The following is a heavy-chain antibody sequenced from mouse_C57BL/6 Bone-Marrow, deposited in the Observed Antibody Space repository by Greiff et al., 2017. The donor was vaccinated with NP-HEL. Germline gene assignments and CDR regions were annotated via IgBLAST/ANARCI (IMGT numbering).Heavy chain of an antibody. CDR2: INPSTGGT. J-gene: IGHJ3*01. Sequence: VQLQQSGPELVKPGASVKISCKASGYSFTGYYMHWVKQSSEKSLEWLGEINPSTGGTSYNQKFKGKATLTVDKSSSTAYMQLKSLTSEDSAVYYCARRGGAYWGQGTLVTVSA. V-gene: IGHV1-43*01. CDR3: ARRGGAY. CDR1: GYSFTGYY.